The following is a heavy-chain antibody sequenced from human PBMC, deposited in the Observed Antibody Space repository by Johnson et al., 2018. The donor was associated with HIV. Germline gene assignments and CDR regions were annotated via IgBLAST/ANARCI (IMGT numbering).Heavy chain of an antibody. CDR3: ARTLSGSYRGWAFDI. D-gene: IGHD1-26*01. Sequence: QVQLVESGGGVVQPGRSLRLSCAASGFTFSSYAMHWVRQAPGKGLERVAVISYDGSNTYYAASVKGRFTISRDNSKNTLYLQMNSLRAGATAVYYCARTLSGSYRGWAFDIWGQGTVVTVSS. CDR2: ISYDGSNT. J-gene: IGHJ3*02. V-gene: IGHV3-30*14. CDR1: GFTFSSYA.